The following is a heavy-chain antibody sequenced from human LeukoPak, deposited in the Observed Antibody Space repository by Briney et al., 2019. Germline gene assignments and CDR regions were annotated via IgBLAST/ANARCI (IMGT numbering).Heavy chain of an antibody. CDR2: INSDGSST. D-gene: IGHD6-13*01. CDR3: ARLAQSSIAADFFDY. Sequence: PGGSLRLSCAASGFTFSSYWMHWVRQAPGKGLVWVSRINSDGSSTSYADSVKGRFTISRDNAKNTLYLQMNSLRAEDTAVYYCARLAQSSIAADFFDYWGQGTLVTVSS. J-gene: IGHJ4*02. CDR1: GFTFSSYW. V-gene: IGHV3-74*01.